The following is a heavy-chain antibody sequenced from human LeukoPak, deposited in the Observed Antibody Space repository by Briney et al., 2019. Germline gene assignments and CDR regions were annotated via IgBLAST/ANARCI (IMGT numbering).Heavy chain of an antibody. CDR1: GGSISSYY. CDR2: IYYSGST. D-gene: IGHD6-19*01. Sequence: SETLSLTCTVSGGSISSYYWSWIRQPPGMGLEWIGYIYYSGSTNYNPSLKSRVTISVDTSKNQFSLKLSSVTAADTAVYYCARLGSYSSGWYGPNYFDYWGQGTLVTVSS. J-gene: IGHJ4*02. CDR3: ARLGSYSSGWYGPNYFDY. V-gene: IGHV4-59*08.